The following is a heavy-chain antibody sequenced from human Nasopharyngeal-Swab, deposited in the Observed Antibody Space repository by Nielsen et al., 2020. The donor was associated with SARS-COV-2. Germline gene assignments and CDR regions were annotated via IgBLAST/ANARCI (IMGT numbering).Heavy chain of an antibody. J-gene: IGHJ4*02. Sequence: GESLKISCAASGFTFSGSAMHWVRQASGKGLEWVGRIRSKANSYATAYAASVKGRFTISRDDSKNTAYLQMNSLKTEDTAVYYCTGTMVKGVWGQGTLVTVSS. CDR1: GFTFSGSA. D-gene: IGHD3-10*01. CDR2: IRSKANSYAT. V-gene: IGHV3-73*01. CDR3: TGTMVKGV.